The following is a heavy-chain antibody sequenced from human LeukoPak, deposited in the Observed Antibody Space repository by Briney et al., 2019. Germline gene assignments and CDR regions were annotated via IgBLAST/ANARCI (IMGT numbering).Heavy chain of an antibody. CDR3: ASRGGGAFDI. J-gene: IGHJ3*02. V-gene: IGHV4-30-4*01. Sequence: SETLSLTCTVSGGSISSGDYYWSWIRQRPGRGLEWIEYIYYSGSTYYTPSLKSRVTISVDTSKNQFSLKLSSVTAADTAVYYCASRGGGAFDIWGQGTMVTVSS. D-gene: IGHD2-15*01. CDR2: IYYSGST. CDR1: GGSISSGDYY.